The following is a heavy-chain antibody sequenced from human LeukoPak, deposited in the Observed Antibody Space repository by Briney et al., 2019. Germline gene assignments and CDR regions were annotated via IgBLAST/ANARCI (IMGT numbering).Heavy chain of an antibody. V-gene: IGHV4-34*01. J-gene: IGHJ3*02. CDR2: INHSGST. CDR1: GGSFSGHY. D-gene: IGHD6-19*01. Sequence: PETLSLTCAVYGGSFSGHYWSWIRQPPGKGLEWIGEINHSGSTNYTPSLKSRVTISVDTSKNQSSLKLSSVTAADTAVYYCARKEQWLPHDAFDIWGQGTMVTVSS. CDR3: ARKEQWLPHDAFDI.